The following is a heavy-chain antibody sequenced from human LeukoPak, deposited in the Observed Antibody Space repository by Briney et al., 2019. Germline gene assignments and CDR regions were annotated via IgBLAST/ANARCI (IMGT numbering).Heavy chain of an antibody. Sequence: ASVKVSCKTSGYTFTSYGVSWVRQAPGQGLAWMGWISGYDGVTRYPQTFQDRITMTTDTSASTVYMELKNLTSDDTAVYFCARDFSNFGDFWGQGTLITVSA. D-gene: IGHD3-3*01. V-gene: IGHV1-18*01. CDR1: GYTFTSYG. CDR2: ISGYDGVT. CDR3: ARDFSNFGDF. J-gene: IGHJ4*02.